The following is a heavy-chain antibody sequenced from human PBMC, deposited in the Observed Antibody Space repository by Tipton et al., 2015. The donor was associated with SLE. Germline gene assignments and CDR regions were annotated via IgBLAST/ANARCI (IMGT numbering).Heavy chain of an antibody. CDR2: IYSGGGST. CDR3: AKGGGDKHFDY. V-gene: IGHV3-23*03. D-gene: IGHD3-16*01. Sequence: SLRLSCAASGFSLSSNAMSWVRQAPGKGLEWVSVIYSGGGSTYYADPVKGRFTISRDNSKNTLYLQMNSLRAEDTAIYYCAKGGGDKHFDYWGQRTLVTVSS. CDR1: GFSLSSNA. J-gene: IGHJ4*02.